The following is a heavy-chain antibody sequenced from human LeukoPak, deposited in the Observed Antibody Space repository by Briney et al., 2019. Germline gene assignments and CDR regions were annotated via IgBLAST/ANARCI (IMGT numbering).Heavy chain of an antibody. V-gene: IGHV3-11*01. CDR1: GFTFSDYY. Sequence: GGSLRLSCAASGFTFSDYYMSWIRQAPGKGLEWVSYISSSGSTIYYADSVKGRFTISRDNAKNSLYLQMNSLRAEDTAVYYCAXXWFYYDSSGYPTLDYWGQGTLVTVSS. CDR3: AXXWFYYDSSGYPTLDY. CDR2: ISSSGSTI. D-gene: IGHD3-22*01. J-gene: IGHJ4*02.